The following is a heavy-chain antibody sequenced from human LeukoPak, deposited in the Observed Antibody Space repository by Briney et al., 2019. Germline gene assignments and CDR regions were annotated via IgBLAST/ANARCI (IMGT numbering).Heavy chain of an antibody. CDR1: GGSISSGSYY. J-gene: IGHJ5*02. Sequence: PSETLSLTCTVSGGSISSGSYYWSWIRQPAGKGLEWIGRIYTSGSTNYNPSLKSRVTISVDTSKNQFSLKLSSVTAADTAVYYCARGRCSSTSCYSFVRKNWFDPWGQGTLVTVSS. V-gene: IGHV4-61*02. D-gene: IGHD2-2*01. CDR3: ARGRCSSTSCYSFVRKNWFDP. CDR2: IYTSGST.